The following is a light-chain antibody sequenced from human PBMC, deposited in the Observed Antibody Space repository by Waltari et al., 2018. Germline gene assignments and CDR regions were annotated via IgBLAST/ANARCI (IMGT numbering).Light chain of an antibody. CDR1: QSVGRS. Sequence: ETVLTQSPGTLSLSPGEGATLSCRASQSVGRSLVWYQQKPGRAPRLLIDGASTRATGIPDRFTGSGSGTDFSLTISRLEPEDFAVYYCQMYVRLPVTFGQGTKVEI. CDR3: QMYVRLPVT. CDR2: GAS. V-gene: IGKV3-20*01. J-gene: IGKJ1*01.